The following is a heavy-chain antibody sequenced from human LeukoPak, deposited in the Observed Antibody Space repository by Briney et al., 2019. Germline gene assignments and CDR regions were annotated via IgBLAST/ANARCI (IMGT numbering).Heavy chain of an antibody. J-gene: IGHJ4*02. V-gene: IGHV1-18*01. CDR2: ISASNGDT. CDR3: AREGYSGYDSRPVFNY. Sequence: ASVKVSCKASGYTFTNYGITWVRQASGQGLEWMGWISASNGDTHYSEKFQDRITVTTDTSTSTAYMGLRSLVSDDTAVYYCAREGYSGYDSRPVFNYWGQGTLVTVSS. D-gene: IGHD5-12*01. CDR1: GYTFTNYG.